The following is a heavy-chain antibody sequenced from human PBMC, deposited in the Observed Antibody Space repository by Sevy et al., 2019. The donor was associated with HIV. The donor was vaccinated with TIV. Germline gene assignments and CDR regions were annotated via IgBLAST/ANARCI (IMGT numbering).Heavy chain of an antibody. D-gene: IGHD3-3*01. V-gene: IGHV3-33*01. CDR1: GFTFSSYG. CDR3: ARDPRDYDFWSGYYTGYYYYYGMDV. CDR2: IWYDGSNK. J-gene: IGHJ6*02. Sequence: GGSLRLSCAASGFTFSSYGMHWVRQAPGKGLEWVAVIWYDGSNKYDADSVKGRFTISRDNSKNTLYLQMNSLRAEDTAVYYCARDPRDYDFWSGYYTGYYYYYGMDVWGQGTTVTVSS.